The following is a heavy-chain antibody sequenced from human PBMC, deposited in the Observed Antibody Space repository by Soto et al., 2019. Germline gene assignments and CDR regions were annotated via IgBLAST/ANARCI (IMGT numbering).Heavy chain of an antibody. CDR3: ARDKCSSTSCYFDYYYGMDV. CDR1: GFTFSSYA. V-gene: IGHV3-30-3*01. J-gene: IGHJ6*02. D-gene: IGHD2-2*01. CDR2: ISYDGSNK. Sequence: QVQLVESGGGVVQPGRSLRLSCAASGFTFSSYAMHWVRQAPGKGLEWVAVISYDGSNKYYADSVKGRFTISRDNSKNTLYLQMNSLRAEDTAVYYCARDKCSSTSCYFDYYYGMDVWGQGTTVTVSS.